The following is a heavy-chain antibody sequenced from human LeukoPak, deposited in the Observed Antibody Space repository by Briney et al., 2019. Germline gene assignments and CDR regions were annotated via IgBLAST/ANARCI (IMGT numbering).Heavy chain of an antibody. J-gene: IGHJ4*02. CDR1: GFTFTCCW. CDR3: ARVPGRTRYFDY. D-gene: IGHD1-26*01. CDR2: IKQDGSEK. V-gene: IGHV3-7*01. Sequence: GGSLRLSCAASGFTFTCCWMSWVRQTPGKGLEWVASIKQDGSEKFYADSVKGRFTISRDNAKNSLSLQVNSRRGEDTAVYYWARVPGRTRYFDYGGQGILVTVSA.